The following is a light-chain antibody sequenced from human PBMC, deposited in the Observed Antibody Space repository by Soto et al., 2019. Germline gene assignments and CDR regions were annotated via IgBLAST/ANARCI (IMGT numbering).Light chain of an antibody. J-gene: IGKJ3*01. CDR3: QQYGNTPLFS. V-gene: IGKV3-20*01. CDR2: GAS. Sequence: EIVLTQSPGTLSSSLGERATLSCRTSQSVGSNSLAWYQQKPGQAPRLLIYGASNRATGTPDRFSGSGSGTDFTLTINRLEAEDCAVYYCQQYGNTPLFSFGPGTKVDI. CDR1: QSVGSNS.